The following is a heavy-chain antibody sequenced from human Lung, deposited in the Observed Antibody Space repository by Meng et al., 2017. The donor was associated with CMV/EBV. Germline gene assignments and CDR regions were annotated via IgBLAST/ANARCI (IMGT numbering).Heavy chain of an antibody. D-gene: IGHD6-19*01. CDR2: IYYNGGT. J-gene: IGHJ4*02. CDR3: ATTSSGWFNYFDS. Sequence: SETLSLXCTVSGGSISSSSHYWGWIRQPPGKGLEWIATIYYNGGTSYNPSLKSRVTISLDTSKNQFSLKLNSVTAADTAVYYCATTSSGWFNYFDSWGQGTXVTVSS. CDR1: GGSISSSSHY. V-gene: IGHV4-39*01.